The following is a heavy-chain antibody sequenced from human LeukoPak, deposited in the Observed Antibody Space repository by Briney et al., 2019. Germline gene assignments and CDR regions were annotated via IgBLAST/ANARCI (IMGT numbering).Heavy chain of an antibody. J-gene: IGHJ6*03. CDR1: AGSNSSSSYY. V-gene: IGHV4-39*07. CDR3: AREIEYYDILTGYYYYMDV. Sequence: SETLSLTCTVSAGSNSSSSYYWGWIRQPPGKGLEWIGSIYYSGSTYYNPSLKSRVTISIDKSTNQFSLRLTPVTAADTAVYYCAREIEYYDILTGYYYYMDVWGKGTTVTVSS. D-gene: IGHD3-9*01. CDR2: IYYSGST.